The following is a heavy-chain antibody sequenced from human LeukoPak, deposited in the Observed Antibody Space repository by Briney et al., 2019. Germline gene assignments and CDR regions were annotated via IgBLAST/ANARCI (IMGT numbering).Heavy chain of an antibody. Sequence: GGSLRLSCTTSGFTFSSYEMNWVRQAPGKGLEWVSYISSTGRNIYYADSVRGRFTISRDNAKNSLFLQMTSLRAEDTAVYYCARYHYGDLDYFDYWGQGTLVTVSS. CDR3: ARYHYGDLDYFDY. CDR2: ISSTGRNI. V-gene: IGHV3-48*03. CDR1: GFTFSSYE. D-gene: IGHD4-17*01. J-gene: IGHJ4*02.